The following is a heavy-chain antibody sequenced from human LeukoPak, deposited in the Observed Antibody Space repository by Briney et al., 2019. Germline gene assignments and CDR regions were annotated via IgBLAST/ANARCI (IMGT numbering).Heavy chain of an antibody. CDR1: GYTFTSYY. J-gene: IGHJ4*02. CDR3: AREAVTTSGFDY. Sequence: ASVKVSCKASGYTFTSYYMHWVRQAPGQGLERMGIINPSGGSTSYAQKYQGRVTMTRDMSTSTVYMEMSSLRSEDTAVYYCAREAVTTSGFDYWGQGTLVTVSS. V-gene: IGHV1-46*01. D-gene: IGHD4-17*01. CDR2: INPSGGST.